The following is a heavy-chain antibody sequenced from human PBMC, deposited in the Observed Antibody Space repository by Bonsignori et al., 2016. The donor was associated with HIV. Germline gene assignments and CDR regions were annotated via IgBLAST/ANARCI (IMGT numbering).Heavy chain of an antibody. J-gene: IGHJ6*03. V-gene: IGHV5-51*01. Sequence: GESLKISCKGSGYSFTSYWIGWVRQMPGKGLEWMGIIYPGDSDTRYSPSFQGQVTISADKSISTAYLQWSSLKASDTAMYYCARQGQLVRTDYYYYMDVWGKGTTVTVSS. CDR3: ARQGQLVRTDYYYYMDV. CDR1: GYSFTSYW. CDR2: IYPGDSDT. D-gene: IGHD6-6*01.